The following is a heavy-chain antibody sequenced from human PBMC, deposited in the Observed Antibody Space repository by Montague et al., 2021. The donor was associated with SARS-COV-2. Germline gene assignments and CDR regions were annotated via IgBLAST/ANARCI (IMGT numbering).Heavy chain of an antibody. J-gene: IGHJ4*02. CDR3: SRDSGITGADDY. CDR1: GFTFSNYH. CDR2: INRDSAEI. V-gene: IGHV3-48*02. D-gene: IGHD1-14*01. Sequence: LRLSCAASGFTFSNYHMTWVRQAPGKGLQWVSYINRDSAEIYYAESVKGRFTISRDNDRSALYLQINTLRNEDTAMYYCSRDSGITGADDYWGQGTLVVVSS.